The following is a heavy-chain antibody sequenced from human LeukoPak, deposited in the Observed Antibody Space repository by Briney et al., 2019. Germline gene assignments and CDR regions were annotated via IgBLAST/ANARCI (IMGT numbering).Heavy chain of an antibody. J-gene: IGHJ5*02. CDR3: AKYTSGWFGA. V-gene: IGHV3-9*01. CDR2: ISWNGDSV. Sequence: PGRSLRLSCAASGFTFDDYAMHWVRQAPGKGLEWVSGISWNGDSVGYADSVKGRFTISRDNAKNSLYLQMNSQRAEDTALYYCAKYTSGWFGAWGQGALVTVSS. CDR1: GFTFDDYA. D-gene: IGHD3-3*01.